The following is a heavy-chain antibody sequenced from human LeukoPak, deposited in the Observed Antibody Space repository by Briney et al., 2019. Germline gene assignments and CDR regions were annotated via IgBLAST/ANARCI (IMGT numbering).Heavy chain of an antibody. Sequence: SETLSLTCTVSGGSISNDDNYWTWIRQPPGKGLEGIGFIYYSGRTKYNPSLTSRVTMSVDTSKNQFSLKLRSVTAADTAVYYCARLAVGDWFDYWGQGTLVTVSS. CDR3: ARLAVGDWFDY. V-gene: IGHV4-30-4*01. D-gene: IGHD3-10*01. J-gene: IGHJ4*02. CDR2: IYYSGRT. CDR1: GGSISNDDNY.